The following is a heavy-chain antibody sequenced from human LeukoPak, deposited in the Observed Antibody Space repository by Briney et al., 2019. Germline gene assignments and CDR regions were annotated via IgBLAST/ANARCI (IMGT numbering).Heavy chain of an antibody. CDR2: INSDGSST. D-gene: IGHD1/OR15-1a*01. J-gene: IGHJ4*02. V-gene: IGHV3-74*01. CDR3: ARGAQGNI. CDR1: GFIFSNSW. Sequence: GGSLRLSCAASGFIFSNSWMHWVRQAPGKGLAWVSHINSDGSSTNYADSVKGRFTISRDNAKNTLYLQMNSLRAEGTAVYYCARGAQGNIWGQGTLVTVSS.